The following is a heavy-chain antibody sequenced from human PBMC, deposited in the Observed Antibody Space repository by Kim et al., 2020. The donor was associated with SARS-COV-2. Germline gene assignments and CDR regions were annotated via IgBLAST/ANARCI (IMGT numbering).Heavy chain of an antibody. D-gene: IGHD6-13*01. J-gene: IGHJ4*02. V-gene: IGHV4-59*01. Sequence: GGTNYTPSFKSRVSISLDTSKNQFSLELSSVTAADTAVYYCATSWQAAAGSWGQGTLVTVSS. CDR3: ATSWQAAAGS. CDR2: GGT.